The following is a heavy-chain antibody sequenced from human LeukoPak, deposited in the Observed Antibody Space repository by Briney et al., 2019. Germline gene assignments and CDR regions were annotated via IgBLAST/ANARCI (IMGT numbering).Heavy chain of an antibody. V-gene: IGHV4-4*07. D-gene: IGHD2-8*01. Sequence: SETLSLTCTVSGGSISSYYWSWIRQPAGKGLEWIGRIYTSGSTSYNPSLKSRVTMSVDTSKNQFSLKLSSVTAADTAVYYCARDRIGYCTNGVCYTSSSSSWYWFDPWGQGTLATVSS. CDR1: GGSISSYY. CDR3: ARDRIGYCTNGVCYTSSSSSWYWFDP. CDR2: IYTSGST. J-gene: IGHJ5*02.